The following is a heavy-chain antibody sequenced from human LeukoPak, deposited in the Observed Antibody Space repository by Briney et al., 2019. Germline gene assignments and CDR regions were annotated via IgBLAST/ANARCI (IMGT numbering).Heavy chain of an antibody. J-gene: IGHJ2*01. V-gene: IGHV4-39*01. D-gene: IGHD2-2*02. Sequence: SETLSLTCTVSCGSITRRDYYCGWIRQPPGKGLDWIGSIYYTESTFHNPSLKSRVIMSVDTSKNLFSLNLTSVTAADTAMYYCARQTIAAVTGYMLFDLWGRGILVIVSS. CDR1: CGSITRRDYY. CDR2: IYYTEST. CDR3: ARQTIAAVTGYMLFDL.